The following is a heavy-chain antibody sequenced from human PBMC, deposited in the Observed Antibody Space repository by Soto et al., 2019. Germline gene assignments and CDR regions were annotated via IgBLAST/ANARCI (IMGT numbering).Heavy chain of an antibody. Sequence: EVVLVESGGGLVQPGGSLKLSCAASGFRLTGSAIHWVRQAPGKGLEWVGLIRNRPNSYATAYAESLKGRVTISRDDSRNTSYLQVKSLKSEDTAVYFCTRACSGGSCYSTSDFDYWGQGTLVTVSS. V-gene: IGHV3-73*02. D-gene: IGHD2-15*01. CDR1: GFRLTGSA. CDR2: IRNRPNSYAT. CDR3: TRACSGGSCYSTSDFDY. J-gene: IGHJ4*02.